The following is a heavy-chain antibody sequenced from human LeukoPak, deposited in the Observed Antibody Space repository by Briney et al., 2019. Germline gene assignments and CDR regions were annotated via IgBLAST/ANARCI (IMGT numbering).Heavy chain of an antibody. CDR2: FDPEDGET. J-gene: IGHJ4*02. Sequence: ASVKDSRKVSGYTLTELSMHWVRQAPGKGLEWVGGFDPEDGETIYAQKFQGRVTMTEDTSTDTAYMELSSLRSEDTAVYYCATYRLSSGWFGFDYWGQGTLVTVSS. D-gene: IGHD6-19*01. CDR1: GYTLTELS. CDR3: ATYRLSSGWFGFDY. V-gene: IGHV1-24*01.